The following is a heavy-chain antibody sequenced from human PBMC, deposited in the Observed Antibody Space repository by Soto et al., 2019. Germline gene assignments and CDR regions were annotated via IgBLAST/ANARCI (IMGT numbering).Heavy chain of an antibody. Sequence: ASVKVSCKASGGTFSSYAISWVRQAPGQGLEWMGGIIPIFGTANYAQKFQGRVTITADESTSTAYMELNSLRSEDTAVYYCATNPYYDFWSGYWGQGTLVTVSS. CDR2: IIPIFGTA. J-gene: IGHJ4*02. V-gene: IGHV1-69*13. CDR3: ATNPYYDFWSGY. D-gene: IGHD3-3*01. CDR1: GGTFSSYA.